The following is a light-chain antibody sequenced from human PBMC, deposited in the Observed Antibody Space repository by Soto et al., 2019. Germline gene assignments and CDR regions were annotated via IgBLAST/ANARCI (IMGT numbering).Light chain of an antibody. V-gene: IGKV1-5*01. J-gene: IGKJ1*01. Sequence: DIQMTQSPSTLSGSVGDRFTITFRASQTISSWLAWYQQNPGEAPKLLIYDASSLPRGVPSRFSGSGSETEFTLTITSLQPDDFATYYCQQYKSYSWTFGPGTKVDIK. CDR3: QQYKSYSWT. CDR2: DAS. CDR1: QTISSW.